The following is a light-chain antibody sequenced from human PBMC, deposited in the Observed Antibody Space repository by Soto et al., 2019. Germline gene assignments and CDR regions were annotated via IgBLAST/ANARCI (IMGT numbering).Light chain of an antibody. CDR3: QSYDSSLSEDVV. CDR1: SSKIGAGYD. J-gene: IGLJ2*01. Sequence: QSVLTQPPSVSGAPGQRVTISCTGSSSKIGAGYDVHWYQQLPGTAPKLLIYGNSNRPSGVPDRFSGSKSGTSASLAITGLQAEDEADYYCQSYDSSLSEDVVFGGGTKVTVL. CDR2: GNS. V-gene: IGLV1-40*01.